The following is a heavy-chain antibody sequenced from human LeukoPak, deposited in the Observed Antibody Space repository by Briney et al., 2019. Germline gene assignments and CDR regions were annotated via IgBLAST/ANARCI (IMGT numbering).Heavy chain of an antibody. J-gene: IGHJ4*02. CDR1: GGTFSSYA. D-gene: IGHD3-10*01. CDR2: IIPIFGTA. V-gene: IGHV1-69*13. CDR3: ARDDDYYGSGSYPRGYFDY. Sequence: ASVKVSCKASGGTFSSYAISWVRQAPGQGLEWMGGIIPIFGTANYAQKFQGRVTITADESTSTAYMELSSLRSEDTAVYYCARDDDYYGSGSYPRGYFDYWGQGTLVTVSS.